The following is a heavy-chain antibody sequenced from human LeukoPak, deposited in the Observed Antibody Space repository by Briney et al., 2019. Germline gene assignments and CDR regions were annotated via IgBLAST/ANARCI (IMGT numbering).Heavy chain of an antibody. Sequence: GGSLRLSWAASGFTFSKAWMSWVRQAPGKGLEWVGRIKSKTDGGTTDYAAPVKGRFTISRDDSKNTLYLQMNSLKTEDTAVYYCTTQGVYGDLRYWGQGTLVTVSS. CDR2: IKSKTDGGTT. V-gene: IGHV3-15*01. D-gene: IGHD4-17*01. J-gene: IGHJ4*02. CDR1: GFTFSKAW. CDR3: TTQGVYGDLRY.